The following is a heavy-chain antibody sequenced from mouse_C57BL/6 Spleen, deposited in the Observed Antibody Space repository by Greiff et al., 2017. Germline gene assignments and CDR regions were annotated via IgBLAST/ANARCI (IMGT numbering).Heavy chain of an antibody. J-gene: IGHJ1*03. CDR2: IRNKANGYTT. Sequence: EVKLMESGGGLVQPGGSLSLSCAASGFTFTDYYMSWVRQPPGKALEWLGFIRNKANGYTTEYSASVKGRFTISRDNSQRILYLQMNALRAEDSATYYCARSSYYSGSSYGYFDVWGTGTTVTVSS. CDR1: GFTFTDYY. V-gene: IGHV7-3*01. D-gene: IGHD1-1*01. CDR3: ARSSYYSGSSYGYFDV.